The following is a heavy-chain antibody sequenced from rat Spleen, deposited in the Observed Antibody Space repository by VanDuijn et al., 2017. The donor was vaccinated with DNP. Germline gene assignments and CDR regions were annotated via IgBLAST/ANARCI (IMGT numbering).Heavy chain of an antibody. V-gene: IGHV5-31*01. D-gene: IGHD1-1*01. J-gene: IGHJ2*01. Sequence: EVQLVESGGGPVQPGRSLKLSCVASGFIFSNYWMTWIRQAPGKGLEWVASISNTGDNTYYSDSVRGRFSLSRDNAKSTLYLQVNSLRSEDTATYYCTTDYYSASFDYWCQGVMVTVSS. CDR1: GFIFSNYW. CDR2: ISNTGDNT. CDR3: TTDYYSASFDY.